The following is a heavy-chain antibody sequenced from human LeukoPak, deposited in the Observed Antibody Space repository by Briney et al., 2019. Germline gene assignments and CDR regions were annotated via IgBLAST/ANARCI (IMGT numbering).Heavy chain of an antibody. V-gene: IGHV4-30-2*01. D-gene: IGHD1-26*01. CDR3: ARDLSGVGATSFGAFDI. J-gene: IGHJ3*02. Sequence: SETLSLTCTVSGGSISSSSYYWGWIRQPPEKGLEWIGYIYHSGSTYYNPSLKSRVTISVDRSKNQFSLKLSSVTAADTAVYYCARDLSGVGATSFGAFDIWGQGTMVTVSS. CDR1: GGSISSSSYY. CDR2: IYHSGST.